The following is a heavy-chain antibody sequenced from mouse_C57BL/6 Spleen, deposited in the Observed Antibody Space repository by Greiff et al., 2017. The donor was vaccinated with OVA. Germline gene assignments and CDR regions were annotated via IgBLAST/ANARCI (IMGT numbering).Heavy chain of an antibody. J-gene: IGHJ1*03. Sequence: EVKLVESGGGLVQPGGSMKLSCAASGFTFSDAWMDWVRQSPEKGLEWVAEIRNKANNHATYYAESVKGRFTISRDDSKSSVYLQMNSLRAEDTGIYYCTSPLYYYEGYFDVWGTGTTVTVSS. CDR2: IRNKANNHAT. CDR1: GFTFSDAW. V-gene: IGHV6-6*01. D-gene: IGHD1-1*01. CDR3: TSPLYYYEGYFDV.